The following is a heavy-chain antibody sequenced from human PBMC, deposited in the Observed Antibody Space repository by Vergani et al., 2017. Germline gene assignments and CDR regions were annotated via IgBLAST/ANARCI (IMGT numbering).Heavy chain of an antibody. Sequence: QVQLQESGPGLVKPSQTLSLTCTVSGGPISRGGYYWSWIRQHPGKGLEWIGYVYYSGSTYYNPSLKSRVTISVDTSKNQFSLKLSSVTAADTAVYYCARDLIGRTGSSSSEGWFDPWGQGTLVTVSS. V-gene: IGHV4-31*03. CDR1: GGPISRGGYY. D-gene: IGHD6-6*01. CDR2: VYYSGST. J-gene: IGHJ5*02. CDR3: ARDLIGRTGSSSSEGWFDP.